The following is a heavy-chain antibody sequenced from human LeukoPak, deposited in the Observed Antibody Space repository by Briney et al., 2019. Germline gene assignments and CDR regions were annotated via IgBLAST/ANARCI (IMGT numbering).Heavy chain of an antibody. V-gene: IGHV3-53*01. CDR2: IYSDDTT. Sequence: GGSLRLSCAASGFTVSSNYMSWVRQAPGKGLEYVSLIYSDDTTYYADSVKGRFTISRDNSKNTLYLQMNSLRAEDTAVYYCASESPLYYGGNSGYWGQGTLVTVSS. J-gene: IGHJ4*02. D-gene: IGHD4-23*01. CDR3: ASESPLYYGGNSGY. CDR1: GFTVSSNY.